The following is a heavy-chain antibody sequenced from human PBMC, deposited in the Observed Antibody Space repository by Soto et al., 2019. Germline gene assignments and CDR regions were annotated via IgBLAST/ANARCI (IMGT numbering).Heavy chain of an antibody. CDR2: IYYSGST. CDR1: GGSISSGGYY. J-gene: IGHJ3*02. D-gene: IGHD2-2*01. CDR3: ARVFSWEYQLLGGAFDI. V-gene: IGHV4-31*03. Sequence: SETLSLTCTVSGGSISSGGYYWSWIRQHPGKGLEWIGYIYYSGSTYYNPSLKSRVTISVDTSKNQFSLKLSSVTAADTAVYYCARVFSWEYQLLGGAFDIWGQGTMVTVSS.